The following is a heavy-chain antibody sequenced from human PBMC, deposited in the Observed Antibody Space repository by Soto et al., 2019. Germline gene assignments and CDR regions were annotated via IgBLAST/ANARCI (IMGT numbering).Heavy chain of an antibody. CDR1: GLSLSTTGVG. D-gene: IGHD2-21*02. CDR3: VQSRCGGDCLQSYSSHSYYGLDV. V-gene: IGHV2-5*02. J-gene: IGHJ6*02. CDR2: IYWDDDK. Sequence: QITLKESGPTLVKPTQTLTLTCTFSGLSLSTTGVGVGWIRQPPGKALEWLALIYWDDDKRYSPSLKSRLTITKDTPKNQVVLTMTNMDPDDTATYYCVQSRCGGDCLQSYSSHSYYGLDVWGQGTTVTVSS.